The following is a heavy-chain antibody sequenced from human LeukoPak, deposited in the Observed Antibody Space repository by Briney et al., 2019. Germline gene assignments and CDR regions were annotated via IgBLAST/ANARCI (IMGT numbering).Heavy chain of an antibody. V-gene: IGHV4-59*01. CDR1: GGSISSYY. Sequence: SETLSLTCSVSGGSISSYYWSWIRQPPGKGLEWIGFIYYTGDTNYNPSLRSRVTMSVDRANNQFSLKLYAVTAADTAVYYCAKYIRDSGTYYLDYWGRGTLVTVS. J-gene: IGHJ4*02. D-gene: IGHD3-10*01. CDR3: AKYIRDSGTYYLDY. CDR2: IYYTGDT.